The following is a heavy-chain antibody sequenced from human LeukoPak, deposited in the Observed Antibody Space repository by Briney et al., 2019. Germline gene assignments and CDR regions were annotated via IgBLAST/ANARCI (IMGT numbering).Heavy chain of an antibody. CDR1: GGTFSSNV. CDR2: IIPIIGTP. V-gene: IGHV1-69*04. Sequence: SVKVSCKASGGTFSSNVISWVRQAPGLGLEWMGRIIPIIGTPDYAQKFQGRVTITADKSANTAYMELTSLKSDDTAVYYCARAGGSSWYVSLYYWGQGTLVTVSS. D-gene: IGHD6-13*01. J-gene: IGHJ4*02. CDR3: ARAGGSSWYVSLYY.